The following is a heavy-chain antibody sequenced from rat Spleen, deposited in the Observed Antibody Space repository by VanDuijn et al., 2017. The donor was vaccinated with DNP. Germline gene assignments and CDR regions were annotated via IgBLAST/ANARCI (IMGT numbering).Heavy chain of an antibody. V-gene: IGHV5-22*01. CDR3: ARDDYGSSGGMDA. J-gene: IGHJ4*01. Sequence: EVQLVESGGGLVQPGRSLKLSCAASGFTFSDYYMAWVRQAPTKGLEWAAYISYDGGSTYYGDSVKGRFTISRDNAKSTLYLQMNSLRSEDTATYYCARDDYGSSGGMDAWGQGTSVTVSS. CDR1: GFTFSDYY. CDR2: ISYDGGST. D-gene: IGHD1-3*01.